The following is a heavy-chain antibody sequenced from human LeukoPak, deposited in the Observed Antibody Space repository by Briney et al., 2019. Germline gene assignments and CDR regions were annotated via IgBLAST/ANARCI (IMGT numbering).Heavy chain of an antibody. Sequence: GGSLRPSCAASGFTFSSFAMSWVRQAPGKGLAWVSAISVDGSMGHYSDSVKGRFSISRDNSKNTLYLQMDSLRAEDTALYYCAQGSYGDYGGQLQNWGQGTLVTVSS. V-gene: IGHV3-23*01. J-gene: IGHJ1*01. CDR3: AQGSYGDYGGQLQN. D-gene: IGHD4-23*01. CDR1: GFTFSSFA. CDR2: ISVDGSMG.